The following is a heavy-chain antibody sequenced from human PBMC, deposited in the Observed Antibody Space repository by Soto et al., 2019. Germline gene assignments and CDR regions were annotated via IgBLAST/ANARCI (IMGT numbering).Heavy chain of an antibody. Sequence: QVQLVQSGAEVKKPGSSVKVSCKASGGTFSSYALSWVRQAPGQGLEWMGGIIPSFGTANYAQKLQGRAKLAADESTSTGYMELSSLRSEDTAVYYCARNHGSLVPAATGGYFYYGLDVWGQGTTVIVSS. CDR3: ARNHGSLVPAATGGYFYYGLDV. CDR2: IIPSFGTA. CDR1: GGTFSSYA. V-gene: IGHV1-69*01. D-gene: IGHD2-2*01. J-gene: IGHJ6*02.